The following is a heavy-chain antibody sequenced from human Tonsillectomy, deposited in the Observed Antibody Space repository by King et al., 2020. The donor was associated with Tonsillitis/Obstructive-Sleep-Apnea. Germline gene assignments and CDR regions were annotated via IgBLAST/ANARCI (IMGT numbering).Heavy chain of an antibody. J-gene: IGHJ3*01. Sequence: QLQESGPGLVKPSETLSLTCTVSGGSINSGAYYWNWIRQHPGKGLEWIGYIYYSGSTDYNPSLKSRITISVDTSKNQFSLRLSFVTAADTAVYYCARSYGGGSHDGAFHVLGQGTLVIVSS. CDR3: ARSYGGGSHDGAFHV. D-gene: IGHD2-15*01. V-gene: IGHV4-31*03. CDR1: GGSINSGAYY. CDR2: IYYSGST.